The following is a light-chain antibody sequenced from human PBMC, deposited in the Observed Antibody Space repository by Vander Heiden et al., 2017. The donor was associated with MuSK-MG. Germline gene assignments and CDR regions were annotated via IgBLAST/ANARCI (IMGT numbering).Light chain of an antibody. CDR3: AAWDDSLSAVV. J-gene: IGLJ2*01. CDR2: GNN. Sequence: QSVLTQPPSASGTPGQSVTISCSGSSSNIGSNYVYWYHQLPGTAPKLLIYGNNQRPSGVPDRFSGSKSGTSASLAISGLRSEDEADYYCAAWDDSLSAVVFGGGTKLNVL. V-gene: IGLV1-47*01. CDR1: SSNIGSNY.